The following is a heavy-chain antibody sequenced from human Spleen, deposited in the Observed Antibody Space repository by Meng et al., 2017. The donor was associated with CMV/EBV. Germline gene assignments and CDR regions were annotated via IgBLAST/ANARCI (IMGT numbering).Heavy chain of an antibody. CDR2: INPNSGGT. J-gene: IGHJ4*02. D-gene: IGHD2-15*01. CDR1: GYTFSGYY. V-gene: IGHV1-2*02. Sequence: ASVKVSCKASGYTFSGYYIQWVRQAPGQGLEWMGWINPNSGGTNYAQKFQGRVTMTRDRSISTAYMELSRLRSDDTAMYYCARGLEDFVVEPPTVWSDFWGQGTLVTVSS. CDR3: ARGLEDFVVEPPTVWSDF.